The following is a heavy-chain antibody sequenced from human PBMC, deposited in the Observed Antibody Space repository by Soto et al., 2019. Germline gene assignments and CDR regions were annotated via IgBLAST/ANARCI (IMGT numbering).Heavy chain of an antibody. CDR3: ARGNYDFWSGLPSKMPSYFDY. CDR2: IYYSGST. V-gene: IGHV4-31*03. J-gene: IGHJ4*02. D-gene: IGHD3-3*01. CDR1: GGSISSGGYY. Sequence: SETLSLTCTVSGGSISSGGYYWSWIRQHPGKGLEWIGYIYYSGSTYYNPSLKSRVTISVDTSKNQFSLKLSSVTAADTAVYYCARGNYDFWSGLPSKMPSYFDYWGQGTLVTVSS.